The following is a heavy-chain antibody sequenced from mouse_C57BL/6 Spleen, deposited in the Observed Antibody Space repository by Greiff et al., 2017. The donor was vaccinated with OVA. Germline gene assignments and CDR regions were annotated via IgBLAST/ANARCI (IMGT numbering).Heavy chain of an antibody. CDR3: AREQGYDSWFAY. CDR1: GYTFTSYW. Sequence: VQLQQPGAELVRPGTSVKLSCKASGYTFTSYWMHWVKQRPGQGLEWIGVIDPSDSYTNYNQKFKGKATLTVDTSSSTAYMQLSSLTSEDSAVYYCAREQGYDSWFAYWGQGTLVTVSA. D-gene: IGHD2-2*01. J-gene: IGHJ3*01. V-gene: IGHV1-59*01. CDR2: IDPSDSYT.